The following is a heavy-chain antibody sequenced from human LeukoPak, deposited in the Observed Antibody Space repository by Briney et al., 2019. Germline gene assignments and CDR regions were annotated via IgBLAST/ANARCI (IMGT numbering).Heavy chain of an antibody. Sequence: GGSLRLSCTASGLTVSSNSMSWVRQAPGKGLEWVSFIYSGGSTYYADSVKGRFTISRDNSKNTLYLQMNSLRADDTAVYYCARRAGAYSHPYDYWGQGTLVTVSS. CDR1: GLTVSSNS. J-gene: IGHJ4*02. CDR2: IYSGGST. V-gene: IGHV3-53*01. CDR3: ARRAGAYSHPYDY. D-gene: IGHD4/OR15-4a*01.